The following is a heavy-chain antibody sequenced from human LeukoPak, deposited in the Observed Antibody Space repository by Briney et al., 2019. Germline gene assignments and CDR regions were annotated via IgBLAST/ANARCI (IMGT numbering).Heavy chain of an antibody. Sequence: GGSLRLSCAASGFTFSSYWMSWVRQAPGKGLEWVANIKQDGSEKYYVDSVKGRFTISRDNVKNSLYLQMNSLRVEDTSVYYCARGGAKGSFDYWGQGTLVTVSS. CDR2: IKQDGSEK. V-gene: IGHV3-7*01. CDR1: GFTFSSYW. J-gene: IGHJ4*02. CDR3: ARGGAKGSFDY.